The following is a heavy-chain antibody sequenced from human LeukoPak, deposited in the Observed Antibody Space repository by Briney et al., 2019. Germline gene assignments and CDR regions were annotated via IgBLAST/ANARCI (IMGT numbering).Heavy chain of an antibody. CDR2: IYYSGST. Sequence: SETLSLTCTVSGGSISSYYWSWIRQPPGKGLEWIGYIYYSGSTNYNPSLKSRVTISVDTSKNQFSLKLSSVTAADTAAYYCAGGEAGDLFFEYLGPGTLVNGSS. J-gene: IGHJ4*02. CDR3: AGGEAGDLFFEY. D-gene: IGHD7-27*01. V-gene: IGHV4-59*01. CDR1: GGSISSYY.